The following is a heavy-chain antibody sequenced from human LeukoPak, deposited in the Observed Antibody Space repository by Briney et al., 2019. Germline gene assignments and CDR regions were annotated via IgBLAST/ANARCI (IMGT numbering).Heavy chain of an antibody. J-gene: IGHJ4*02. Sequence: ASAKVSCKASGYTFTSYDINWVRQATGQGLEWMGWMNPNSGNTGYAQKFQGRVTITRNTSISIAYMELSSLRSEDTAVYYCARGSSSSWYGASDYWGQGTLVTVSS. CDR2: MNPNSGNT. V-gene: IGHV1-8*03. D-gene: IGHD6-13*01. CDR3: ARGSSSSWYGASDY. CDR1: GYTFTSYD.